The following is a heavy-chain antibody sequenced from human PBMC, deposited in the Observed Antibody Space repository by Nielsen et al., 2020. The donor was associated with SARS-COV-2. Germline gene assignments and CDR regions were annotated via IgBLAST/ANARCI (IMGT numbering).Heavy chain of an antibody. V-gene: IGHV3-74*01. CDR1: GFTFSSYW. D-gene: IGHD3-10*01. J-gene: IGHJ6*02. Sequence: GESLKISCAASGFTFSSYWMHWVRQAPGKGLVWVSRINSDGSSTTYADSVKGRFTISRDNAKNTLYLQMNRLRAEDTAVYYCAREDTITVLRGVTKYYYYGMDVWGQGTTVTVSS. CDR3: AREDTITVLRGVTKYYYYGMDV. CDR2: INSDGSST.